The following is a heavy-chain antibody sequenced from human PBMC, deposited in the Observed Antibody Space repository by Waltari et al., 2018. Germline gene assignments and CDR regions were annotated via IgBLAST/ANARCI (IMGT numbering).Heavy chain of an antibody. CDR1: GFTSSSYA. J-gene: IGHJ6*02. V-gene: IGHV3-23*01. CDR2: TSGSGGRT. CDR3: AKVFLDYYYYGMDV. Sequence: EVQLLESGGGLVQPGGSLRLSCAASGFTSSSYALNWVRQAPGKGLEWVAGTSGSGGRTYYADSVKGRFTISRDNSKNTLYLQMNSLRAEDTAVYYCAKVFLDYYYYGMDVWGQGTTVTVSS.